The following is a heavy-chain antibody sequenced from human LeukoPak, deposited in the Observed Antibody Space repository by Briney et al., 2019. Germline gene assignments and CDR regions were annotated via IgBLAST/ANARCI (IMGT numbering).Heavy chain of an antibody. CDR2: ISSSSSYT. CDR3: ASVWFGQRDY. J-gene: IGHJ4*02. V-gene: IGHV3-11*03. Sequence: GGSLRLSCAASGFTFSDYYMSWIRQAPGKGLEWVSYISSSSSYTNYADSVKGRFTISGDNAKNSLYLQMNSLRAEDTAVYYCASVWFGQRDYWGQGTLVTVSS. D-gene: IGHD3-10*01. CDR1: GFTFSDYY.